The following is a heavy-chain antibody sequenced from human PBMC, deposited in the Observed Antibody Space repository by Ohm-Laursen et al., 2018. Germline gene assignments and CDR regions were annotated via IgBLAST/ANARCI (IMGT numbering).Heavy chain of an antibody. D-gene: IGHD2-2*02. V-gene: IGHV1-2*02. J-gene: IGHJ6*02. Sequence: GSSVKVSCKASGYTFTGYYMHWVRQAPGQGLEWMGWINPNSGGTNYAQKFQGRVTMTRDTSISTAYMELSRLRSDDTAVYYCVRNCSSTSCYKGGMDVWGQGTTVTVSS. CDR1: GYTFTGYY. CDR2: INPNSGGT. CDR3: VRNCSSTSCYKGGMDV.